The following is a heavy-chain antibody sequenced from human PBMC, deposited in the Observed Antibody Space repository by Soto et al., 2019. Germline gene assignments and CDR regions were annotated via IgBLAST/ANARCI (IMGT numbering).Heavy chain of an antibody. CDR3: ARATEYSSSFDP. V-gene: IGHV1-2*02. J-gene: IGHJ5*02. CDR2: INPNSGGT. D-gene: IGHD6-6*01. Sequence: EASVKVSCKASGYTFTGYYMHWVRQAPGQGLEWMGWINPNSGGTNYAQKFQGRVTMTRDTSISTAYMELSRLRSDDTAVYYCARATEYSSSFDPWGQGTLVTVSS. CDR1: GYTFTGYY.